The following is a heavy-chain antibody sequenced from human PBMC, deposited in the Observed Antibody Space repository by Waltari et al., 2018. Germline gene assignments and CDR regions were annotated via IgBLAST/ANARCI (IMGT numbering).Heavy chain of an antibody. D-gene: IGHD2-15*01. V-gene: IGHV4-34*01. Sequence: QVQLQQWGAGLLKPSETLSLTCAVYGGSFSGYYWSWIRQPPGKGLEWIGEINHSGSTNYNPSLKSRVTISVDTSKNQFSLKLSSVTAADTAVYYCRVVAANPGPRAPRGFDYWGQGTLVTVSS. CDR2: INHSGST. J-gene: IGHJ4*02. CDR3: RVVAANPGPRAPRGFDY. CDR1: GGSFSGYY.